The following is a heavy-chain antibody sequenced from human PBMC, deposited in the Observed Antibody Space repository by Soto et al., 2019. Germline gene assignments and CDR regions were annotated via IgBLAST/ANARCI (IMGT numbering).Heavy chain of an antibody. D-gene: IGHD3-3*01. CDR2: MNPNSGNT. V-gene: IGHV1-8*01. Sequence: ASVKVSCKASGYTFTSYDINWVRQATGQGLEWMGWMNPNSGNTGYAQKFQGRVTMTRNTSISTAYMELSSLRSEDTAVYYCASNGHTIFGVVISPYGMDVWGQGTKVTVSS. J-gene: IGHJ6*02. CDR1: GYTFTSYD. CDR3: ASNGHTIFGVVISPYGMDV.